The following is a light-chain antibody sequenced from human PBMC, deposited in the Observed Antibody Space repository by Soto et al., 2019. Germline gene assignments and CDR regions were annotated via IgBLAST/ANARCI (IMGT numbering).Light chain of an antibody. CDR2: HAS. Sequence: DIQLTQSPSSLSASVGDRVAITCRSSQNINTYLNWYQQRPGEPPKLLIYHASSLKSGVPSRFSGSASGTAFTLTISSLHPEDFGTYYCQQSSRMPPFGGGTKLDIK. J-gene: IGKJ4*01. CDR3: QQSSRMPP. V-gene: IGKV1-39*01. CDR1: QNINTY.